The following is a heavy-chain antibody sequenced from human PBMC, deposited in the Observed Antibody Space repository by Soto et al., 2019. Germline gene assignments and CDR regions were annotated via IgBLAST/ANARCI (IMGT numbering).Heavy chain of an antibody. D-gene: IGHD5-18*01. CDR2: IYHSGNT. Sequence: SETLSLTXAASGASISRSNWWTWVRQPPGKRLEWIGEIYHSGNTNYNPSLKSRVTMSVDKSKSQFSLNLSSVTAAHTAIYYCASKVDTSMGDWGQGTLVTVSS. J-gene: IGHJ4*02. CDR3: ASKVDTSMGD. CDR1: GASISRSNW. V-gene: IGHV4-4*02.